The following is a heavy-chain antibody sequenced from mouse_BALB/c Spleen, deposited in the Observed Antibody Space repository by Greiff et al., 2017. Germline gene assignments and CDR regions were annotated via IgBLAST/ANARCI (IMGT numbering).Heavy chain of an antibody. J-gene: IGHJ4*01. Sequence: VQLQQSGPGLVQPSQSLSITCTVSGFSLTSYGVHWVRQSPGKGLEWLGVIWSGGSTDYNAAFISRLSISKDNSTSQVFFKMNSLQANDTAIYYCARTGTGPNYYAMDYWGQGTSVTVSS. CDR2: IWSGGST. CDR1: GFSLTSYG. V-gene: IGHV2-2*02. D-gene: IGHD4-1*01. CDR3: ARTGTGPNYYAMDY.